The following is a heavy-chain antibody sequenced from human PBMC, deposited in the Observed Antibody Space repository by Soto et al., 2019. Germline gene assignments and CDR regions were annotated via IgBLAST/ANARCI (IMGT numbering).Heavy chain of an antibody. V-gene: IGHV3-33*01. Sequence: QVQLVESGGGVVQPGRSLRLSCVASGFTFSNYGMHWVRQATGKGPEWVAVIWYDGSNKDYADSVKGRFTISRDNSRNTLYLQMNSLRAEDTAVYYCASALETGDYWGQGTLVTVSS. CDR2: IWYDGSNK. CDR1: GFTFSNYG. J-gene: IGHJ4*02. CDR3: ASALETGDY. D-gene: IGHD3-10*01.